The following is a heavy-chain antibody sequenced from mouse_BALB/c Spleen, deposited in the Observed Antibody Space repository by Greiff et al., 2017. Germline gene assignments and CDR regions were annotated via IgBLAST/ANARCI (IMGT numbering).Heavy chain of an antibody. V-gene: IGHV1-54*01. Sequence: QVQLKQSGAELVRPGTSVKVSCKASGYAFTNYLIEWVKQRPGQGLEWIGVINPGSGGTNYNEKFKGKATLTADKSSSTAYMQLSSLTSDDSAVYFCARRDGSSYWYFDVWGAGTTVTVSS. J-gene: IGHJ1*01. CDR2: INPGSGGT. CDR1: GYAFTNYL. D-gene: IGHD1-1*01. CDR3: ARRDGSSYWYFDV.